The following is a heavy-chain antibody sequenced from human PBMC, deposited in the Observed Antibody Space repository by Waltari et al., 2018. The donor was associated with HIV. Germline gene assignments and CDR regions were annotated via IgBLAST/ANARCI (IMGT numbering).Heavy chain of an antibody. CDR3: ARGLMGAAARIPSGY. D-gene: IGHD6-6*01. CDR2: IWSDGSDT. V-gene: IGHV3-33*01. CDR1: GFTFADHA. J-gene: IGHJ4*02. Sequence: QVQLVESGGGVVRPGSSLRVSCAVSGFTFADHAMHWVRQSPGKALEWVVLIWSDGSDTFYADFVQGRFNISRDNSNKILYLQMNNLRVDDTARYYCARGLMGAAARIPSGYWGQGVLVTVSS.